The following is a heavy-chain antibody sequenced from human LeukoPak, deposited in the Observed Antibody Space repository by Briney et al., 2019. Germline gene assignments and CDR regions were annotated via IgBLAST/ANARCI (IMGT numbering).Heavy chain of an antibody. J-gene: IGHJ4*02. V-gene: IGHV3-21*01. Sequence: PGGSLRLSCAASGFTFSGYSMNWVRQAPGKGLEWVSSISSSSSYIYYADSVKGRFTISRDNAKNSLYLQMNSLRAEDTAVYYCARALGCSGGSCYSDYWGQGTLVTVSS. CDR3: ARALGCSGGSCYSDY. D-gene: IGHD2-15*01. CDR2: ISSSSSYI. CDR1: GFTFSGYS.